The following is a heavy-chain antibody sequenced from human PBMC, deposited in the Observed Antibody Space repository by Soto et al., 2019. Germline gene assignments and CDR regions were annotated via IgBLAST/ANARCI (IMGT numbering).Heavy chain of an antibody. J-gene: IGHJ5*02. D-gene: IGHD1-1*01. Sequence: SETLSLTCTVSGASISGFYWSWIRKSAGKGLEWIVRIYATGTTDYNPSLKSRVMMSVDTSKKQFSLKLRSVTAADTAVYYCVRDGTKTLRDWFDLGGQGISVTVSS. CDR3: VRDGTKTLRDWFDL. CDR1: GASISGFY. CDR2: IYATGTT. V-gene: IGHV4-4*07.